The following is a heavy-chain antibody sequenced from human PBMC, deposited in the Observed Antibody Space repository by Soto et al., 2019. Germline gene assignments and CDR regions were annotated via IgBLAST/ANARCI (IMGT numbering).Heavy chain of an antibody. CDR3: ARGHRTRFSSGPKFDY. V-gene: IGHV4-34*01. CDR2: INHSGST. J-gene: IGHJ4*02. Sequence: PSETLSLTCAVYGGSFSGYYWSWIRQPPGKGLEWIGEINHSGSTNYNPSLKSRVTISVDTSKNQFSLKLSSVTAADMAVYYCARGHRTRFSSGPKFDYWGQGTLVTVSS. CDR1: GGSFSGYY. D-gene: IGHD6-6*01.